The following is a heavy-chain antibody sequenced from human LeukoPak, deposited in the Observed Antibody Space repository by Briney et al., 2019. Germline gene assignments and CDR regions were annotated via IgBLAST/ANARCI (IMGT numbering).Heavy chain of an antibody. CDR3: ARPRIAVAIFDY. V-gene: IGHV3-74*01. CDR2: INSDGSST. J-gene: IGHJ4*02. D-gene: IGHD6-19*01. CDR1: GFAFSSYW. Sequence: GGSLRLSCAASGFAFSSYWMHWVRQAPGKGLVWVSRINSDGSSTSYADSVKGRFTISRDNAKNTLYLQMNSLRAEDTAVYYCARPRIAVAIFDYWGQGTLVTVSS.